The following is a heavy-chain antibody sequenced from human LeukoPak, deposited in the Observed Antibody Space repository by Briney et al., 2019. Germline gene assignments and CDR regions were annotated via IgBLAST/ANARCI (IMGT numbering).Heavy chain of an antibody. CDR2: IYTSESI. Sequence: TLSLTCSLSGVSISSSNYYWSWIRQPAGKGLEWIGRIYTSESINYNPSLKSRVTISVDTSRNEFSLKLSSVTAADTAVYYCARGLWFGDENPPYFDYWGQGILVTVSS. J-gene: IGHJ4*02. D-gene: IGHD3-10*01. V-gene: IGHV4-61*02. CDR3: ARGLWFGDENPPYFDY. CDR1: GVSISSSNYY.